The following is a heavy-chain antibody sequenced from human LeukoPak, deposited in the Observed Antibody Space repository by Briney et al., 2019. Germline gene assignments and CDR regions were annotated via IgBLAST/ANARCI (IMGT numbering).Heavy chain of an antibody. CDR3: AKALTAPGLFDY. CDR2: ISGSGGST. V-gene: IGHV3-23*01. J-gene: IGHJ4*02. Sequence: GGSLRLSCAASGFTFSSYAMSWVRQAPGKGLEWVSAISGSGGSTCYADSVKGRFTISRDNSKNTLYLQMNSLRAEDTAVYYCAKALTAPGLFDYWGQGTLVTVSS. D-gene: IGHD1-14*01. CDR1: GFTFSSYA.